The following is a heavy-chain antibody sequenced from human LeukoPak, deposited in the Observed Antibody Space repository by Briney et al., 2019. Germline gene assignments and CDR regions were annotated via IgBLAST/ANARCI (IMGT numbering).Heavy chain of an antibody. CDR3: ARELWDDFWSGHYFDY. CDR2: ISAYNGNT. Sequence: ASVKVSCKASGYTFTSYGISWVRQAPGQGLEWMGWISAYNGNTNYAQKLQGRVTMTTDTSTSTAYMELRSLRSDDTAVYYCARELWDDFWSGHYFDYWGQGTLVTVSS. V-gene: IGHV1-18*01. D-gene: IGHD3-3*01. J-gene: IGHJ4*02. CDR1: GYTFTSYG.